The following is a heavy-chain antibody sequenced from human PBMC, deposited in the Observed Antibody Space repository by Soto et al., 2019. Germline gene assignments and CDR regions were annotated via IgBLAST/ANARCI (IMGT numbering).Heavy chain of an antibody. J-gene: IGHJ6*02. D-gene: IGHD6-19*01. CDR2: IDPSDSYT. Sequence: EVQLVQFGAEVKKPGESLRISCKGSGYSFTSYWISWVRQMPGKGLEWMGRIDPSDSYTNYSPSFQGHVTISADKSISTAYLQWSSLKASDTAMYYCARHALGIAVAGNYGMDVWGQGTTVTVSS. V-gene: IGHV5-10-1*03. CDR1: GYSFTSYW. CDR3: ARHALGIAVAGNYGMDV.